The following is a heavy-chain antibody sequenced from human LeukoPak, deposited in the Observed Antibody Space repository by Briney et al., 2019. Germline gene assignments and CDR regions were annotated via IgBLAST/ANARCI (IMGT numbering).Heavy chain of an antibody. CDR2: ITYTGST. CDR1: GDSISRYY. V-gene: IGHV4-59*01. J-gene: IGHJ4*02. D-gene: IGHD3-9*01. CDR3: ARGYDILTGYLDY. Sequence: SETLSLTCTVSGDSISRYYWSWIRQPPGKGLEWLGYITYTGSTNYNPSLKSRVTISVDTSKNQFSLKLSSVTAADTAVYYCARGYDILTGYLDYWGQGTLVTVSS.